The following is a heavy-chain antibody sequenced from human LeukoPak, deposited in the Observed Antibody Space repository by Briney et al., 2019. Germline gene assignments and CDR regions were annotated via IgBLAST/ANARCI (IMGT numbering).Heavy chain of an antibody. CDR2: IYTSGST. D-gene: IGHD4-23*01. J-gene: IGHJ3*02. CDR3: ARGPMTTVVTRGGAFDI. CDR1: GGSISSYY. V-gene: IGHV4-4*07. Sequence: PSETLSLTCTVSGGSISSYYWSWIRQPAGKGLEGIGRIYTSGSTNYNPSLKSRVTMSVDTSKNQFSLKLSSVTAADTAVYYCARGPMTTVVTRGGAFDIWGQGTMVSVSS.